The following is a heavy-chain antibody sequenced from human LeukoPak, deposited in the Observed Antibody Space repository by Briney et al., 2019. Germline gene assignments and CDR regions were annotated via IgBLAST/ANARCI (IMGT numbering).Heavy chain of an antibody. CDR3: VRDRGISFYFDY. Sequence: GGSLRLSCAVSGFPFTTYNMNWVRQAPGKGLEWVSYIDSSSSTIYYADSVKGRFTVSRDNAKSSLDLQMNSLRSEDTAVYYCVRDRGISFYFDYWGQGTLVTVSS. J-gene: IGHJ4*02. V-gene: IGHV3-48*01. CDR2: IDSSSSTI. D-gene: IGHD3-16*02. CDR1: GFPFTTYN.